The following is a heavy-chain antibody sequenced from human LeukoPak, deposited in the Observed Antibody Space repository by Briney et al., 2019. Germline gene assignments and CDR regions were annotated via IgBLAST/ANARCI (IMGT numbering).Heavy chain of an antibody. V-gene: IGHV3-30*03. CDR3: ARDGAFKNYYGSGSYYTQGGFDY. J-gene: IGHJ4*02. CDR1: GFTFSSYG. CDR2: ISRDGSTK. D-gene: IGHD3-10*01. Sequence: PGGSLRLSCAASGFTFSSYGMHWVRQAPGKGLEWVAVISRDGSTKYYADSVKGRFTISRDNSKNTLYLQMNSLRAEDTAVYYCARDGAFKNYYGSGSYYTQGGFDYWGQGTLVTVSS.